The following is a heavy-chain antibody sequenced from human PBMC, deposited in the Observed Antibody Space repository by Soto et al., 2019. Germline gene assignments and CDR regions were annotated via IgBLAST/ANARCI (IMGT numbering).Heavy chain of an antibody. D-gene: IGHD1-26*01. CDR1: GYTFTSYA. CDR3: ARGGSLYWYFDL. V-gene: IGHV1-3*01. Sequence: GASVKVSCKASGYTFTSYAMHWVRQAPGQRLEWMGWINAGNGNTKYSQKFQGRVTITRDTSASTAYMELSSLRSEDTAEYYCARGGSLYWYFDLWGRGTLVTVSS. CDR2: INAGNGNT. J-gene: IGHJ2*01.